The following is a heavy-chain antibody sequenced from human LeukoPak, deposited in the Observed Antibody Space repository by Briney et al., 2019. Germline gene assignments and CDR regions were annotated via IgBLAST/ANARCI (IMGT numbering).Heavy chain of an antibody. V-gene: IGHV3-64*04. Sequence: GSLRLSCSASGFTFSSYAMHWVRQAPGKGLEYVSAISSNGGSTYYADSVKGRFTISRDNSKNTLYLQMNSLRAEDTAVYYCAKDHSGSYKRDWFDPWGQGTLVTVSS. CDR2: ISSNGGST. J-gene: IGHJ5*02. CDR3: AKDHSGSYKRDWFDP. CDR1: GFTFSSYA. D-gene: IGHD1-26*01.